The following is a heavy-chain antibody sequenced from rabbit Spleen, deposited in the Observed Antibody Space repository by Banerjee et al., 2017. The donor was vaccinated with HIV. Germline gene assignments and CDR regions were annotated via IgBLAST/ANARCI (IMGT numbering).Heavy chain of an antibody. Sequence: HLKESGGGLVQPGGSLKLSCTASGFTLSSYYMNWVRQAPGKGLEWIGYIDPVFGITYYANWVNGRFSISRENAQNTVFLQMTSLTAADTATYFCARAGVYVELDLWGQGTLVTVS. CDR1: GFTLSSYY. V-gene: IGHV1S7*01. J-gene: IGHJ3*01. CDR3: ARAGVYVELDL. D-gene: IGHD5-1*01. CDR2: IDPVFGIT.